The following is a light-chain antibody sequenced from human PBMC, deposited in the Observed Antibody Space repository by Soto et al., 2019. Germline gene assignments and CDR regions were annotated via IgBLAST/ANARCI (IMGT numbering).Light chain of an antibody. Sequence: QSALTQPASVSGSPGQSITISCTGTSSDVGSYNLVSWYQQHPGKAPKLMIYEGSKRPSGVSNRFSGSKSGNTASLTISGLQAEDEADYYCCSYAGSSTWVCGGGTKVTVL. CDR1: SSDVGSYNL. CDR3: CSYAGSSTWV. V-gene: IGLV2-23*01. J-gene: IGLJ3*02. CDR2: EGS.